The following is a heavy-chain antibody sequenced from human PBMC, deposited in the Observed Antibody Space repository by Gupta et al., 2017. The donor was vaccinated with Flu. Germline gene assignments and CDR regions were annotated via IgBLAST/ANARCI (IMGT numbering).Heavy chain of an antibody. CDR3: ATVTSEC. V-gene: IGHV3-74*01. D-gene: IGHD4-17*01. CDR1: GFTFSSSY. CDR2: INPDGSST. J-gene: IGHJ4*02. Sequence: EMLLVESGGELVQPGGALRLSCAASGFTFSSSYLQWVRQAPGKGMVGVSRINPDGSSTTYAKSVKGRFTISRDNAKNTLYLQMNSLGDDDTAVYYCATVTSECWGQGTLVTVSS.